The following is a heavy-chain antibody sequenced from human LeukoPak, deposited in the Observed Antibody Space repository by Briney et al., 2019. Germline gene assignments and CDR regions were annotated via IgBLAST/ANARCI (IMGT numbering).Heavy chain of an antibody. Sequence: SETLSLTCIVSGGSISSYYWSWIRQPAGKGLEWIGRIYISGSTNYNASGNTDYKPSLKSRVSMSVDTTKNQFSLKLSSVTAADTAVYYCARDNFPGVPTIFGPMDVWGKGTTVTVSS. V-gene: IGHV4-4*07. J-gene: IGHJ6*03. D-gene: IGHD3-9*01. CDR2: IYISGST. CDR1: GGSISSYY. CDR3: ARDNFPGVPTIFGPMDV.